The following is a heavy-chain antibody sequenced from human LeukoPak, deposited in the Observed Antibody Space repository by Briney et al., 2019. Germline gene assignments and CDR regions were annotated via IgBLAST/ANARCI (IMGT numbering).Heavy chain of an antibody. V-gene: IGHV3-30*18. D-gene: IGHD1-26*01. CDR3: AKDGVGATYYYGMDV. J-gene: IGHJ6*02. Sequence: GGSLRLSCAASGFTFSSYGMHWVRQAPGKGLEWVAVISYDGSNKYYADSVKGRFTISRDNSKNTLYLQMNSLRAEDTAVYYCAKDGVGATYYYGMDVWGQGTTVTASS. CDR2: ISYDGSNK. CDR1: GFTFSSYG.